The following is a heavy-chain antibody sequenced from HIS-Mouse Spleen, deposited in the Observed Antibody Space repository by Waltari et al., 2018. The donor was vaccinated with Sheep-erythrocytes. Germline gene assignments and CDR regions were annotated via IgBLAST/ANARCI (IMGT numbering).Heavy chain of an antibody. CDR2: SNSDGSST. CDR1: GFTFSSYW. Sequence: EVQLVESGGGLVQPGGSLRLSCAASGFTFSSYWMHWVRQAPGKGLVGGALSNSDGSSTSYADSVKCRFTISRDNAKNTLYLQMNSLRAEDTAVYYCARAISSADAFDIWGQGTMVTVSS. CDR3: ARAISSADAFDI. V-gene: IGHV3-74*01. D-gene: IGHD3-16*02. J-gene: IGHJ3*02.